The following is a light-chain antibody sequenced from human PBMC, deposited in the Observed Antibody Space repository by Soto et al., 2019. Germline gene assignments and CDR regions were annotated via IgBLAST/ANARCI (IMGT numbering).Light chain of an antibody. J-gene: IGLJ1*01. Sequence: QSALTQPASVSGSPGQAITISCTGTSSGVGGYNYVFWYQQHPGKAPKLMIYDVSKRPSGVSNRFSGSKSGNTASLTISGLQAEDEADYYCSSYTSSSTLNVFGTGTKLTVL. CDR1: SSGVGGYNY. CDR3: SSYTSSSTLNV. CDR2: DVS. V-gene: IGLV2-14*01.